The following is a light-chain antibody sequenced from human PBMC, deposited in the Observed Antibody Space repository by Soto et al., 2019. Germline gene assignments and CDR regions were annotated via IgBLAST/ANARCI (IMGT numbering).Light chain of an antibody. J-gene: IGKJ4*01. CDR3: QQYIRSPPT. CDR2: GAS. V-gene: IGKV3-20*01. Sequence: EIVLTQSPGTLSLSPGERATLSCRASQSVSGSYLAWYQQKPGQAPRLLLDGASNRATGIPDRFSGSGSGTDSTLTVSRLEPEDFALYYCQQYIRSPPTFGGGPKVEIK. CDR1: QSVSGSY.